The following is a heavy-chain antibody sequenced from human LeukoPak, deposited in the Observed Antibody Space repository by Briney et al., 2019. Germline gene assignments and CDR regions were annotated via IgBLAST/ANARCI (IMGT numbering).Heavy chain of an antibody. CDR3: AKDHYARSSGWYGGGAFDI. CDR1: GFTFSSYG. Sequence: GGSLGLSCAASGFTFSSYGMSWVRQAPGKGLEWVSAISGSGGSTYYADSVKGRFTISRDNSKNTLYLQMNSLRAEDTAVYYCAKDHYARSSGWYGGGAFDIWGQGTMVTVSS. CDR2: ISGSGGST. D-gene: IGHD6-19*01. J-gene: IGHJ3*02. V-gene: IGHV3-23*01.